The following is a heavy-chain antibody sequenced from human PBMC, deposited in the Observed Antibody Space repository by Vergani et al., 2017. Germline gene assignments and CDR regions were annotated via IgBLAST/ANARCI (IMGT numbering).Heavy chain of an antibody. J-gene: IGHJ5*02. CDR1: GYTLTELS. V-gene: IGHV1-18*01. Sequence: QVQLVQSGAEVKKPGASVKVSCKVSGYTLTELSMHWVRQAPGKGLEWMGWISAYNGNTNYAQKLQGRVTMTTDTSTSTAYMELRSLRSDDTAVYYCARVGDHTDNWFDPWGQGTLVTVSS. CDR2: ISAYNGNT. D-gene: IGHD3-16*01. CDR3: ARVGDHTDNWFDP.